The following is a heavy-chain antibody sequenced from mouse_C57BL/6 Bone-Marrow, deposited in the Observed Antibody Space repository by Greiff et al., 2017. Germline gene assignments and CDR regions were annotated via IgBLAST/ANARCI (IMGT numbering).Heavy chain of an antibody. D-gene: IGHD3-2*02. J-gene: IGHJ3*01. CDR1: GYAFSSSW. Sequence: HVQLQPSGPELVKPGASVKISCKASGYAFSSSWMNWVKQRPGKGLEWIGRIYPGDGDTNYNGKFKGTPTLTADKSSSTAYMQLSSLTSEDSAVYFCARGGSSGYRFAYWGQGTLVTVSA. V-gene: IGHV1-82*01. CDR3: ARGGSSGYRFAY. CDR2: IYPGDGDT.